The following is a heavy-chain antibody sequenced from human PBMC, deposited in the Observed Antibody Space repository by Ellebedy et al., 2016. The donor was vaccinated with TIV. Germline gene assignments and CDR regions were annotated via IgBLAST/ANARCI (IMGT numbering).Heavy chain of an antibody. D-gene: IGHD2-21*01. J-gene: IGHJ6*02. CDR1: GFTFNSHW. CDR3: AKVGIAGTPFYSYYGMDV. Sequence: GGSLRLSXAASGFTFNSHWMAWVRQAPGKGLEWVALISHDGNNEYFADSVRGRFTISRDNSKSTLYLQMNSLRAEDTAVYYCAKVGIAGTPFYSYYGMDVWGQGTTVTVSS. CDR2: ISHDGNNE. V-gene: IGHV3-30*18.